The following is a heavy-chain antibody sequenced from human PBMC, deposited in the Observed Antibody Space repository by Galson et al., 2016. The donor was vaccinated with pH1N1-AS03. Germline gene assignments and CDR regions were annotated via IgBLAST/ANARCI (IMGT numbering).Heavy chain of an antibody. CDR2: REEDGSEK. V-gene: IGHV3-7*01. Sequence: SLRLACAAAVVNLSGVCREWGGERPGRGGGGGCSREEDGSEKYYVDSVKGRFTISKDNAKNSLFLQMNSLRAEDTAVYYCARGHVLKGFEYWGQG. CDR3: ARGHVLKGFEY. CDR1: VVNLSGVC. D-gene: IGHD3-9*01. J-gene: IGHJ4*02.